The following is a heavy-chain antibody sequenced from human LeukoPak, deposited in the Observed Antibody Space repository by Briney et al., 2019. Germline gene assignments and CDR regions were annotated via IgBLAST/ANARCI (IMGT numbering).Heavy chain of an antibody. V-gene: IGHV1-69*04. Sequence: ASVKVSCKASGGTFSSYAVSWVRQAPGQGLEWMGRIIPILGIANYAQKFQGRVTITADKSTSTAYMELSSLRSEDTAVYYCARDDGDYSKFDYWGQGTLVTVSS. J-gene: IGHJ4*02. D-gene: IGHD4-17*01. CDR1: GGTFSSYA. CDR2: IIPILGIA. CDR3: ARDDGDYSKFDY.